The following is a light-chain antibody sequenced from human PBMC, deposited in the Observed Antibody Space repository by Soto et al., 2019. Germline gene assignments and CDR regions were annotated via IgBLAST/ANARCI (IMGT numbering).Light chain of an antibody. CDR2: GAS. J-gene: IGKJ3*01. CDR3: QQYNNSPPLFT. V-gene: IGKV3-15*01. Sequence: EIMMKQSPATLSVSPGERATLSCWASQNVRSNLAWYQQKPGQAPRLLIYGASTRATDIPARFSGSGSGTEFTLTISSLQSDDSAVYYCQQYNNSPPLFTFGPGTKVEIK. CDR1: QNVRSN.